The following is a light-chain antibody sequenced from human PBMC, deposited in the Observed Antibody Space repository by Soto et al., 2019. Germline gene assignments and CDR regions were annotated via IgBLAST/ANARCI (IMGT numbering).Light chain of an antibody. Sequence: EVVMTQSPATLSVSPGERATLSCRASQSVGSNFAWYQQKPGQAPRLLIYGASTRATDIPGRFSCSGSGTEFTLTISSLQSEDFAVYYCQQYNNWPRTFGQGTKVEIK. CDR1: QSVGSN. J-gene: IGKJ1*01. V-gene: IGKV3-15*01. CDR3: QQYNNWPRT. CDR2: GAS.